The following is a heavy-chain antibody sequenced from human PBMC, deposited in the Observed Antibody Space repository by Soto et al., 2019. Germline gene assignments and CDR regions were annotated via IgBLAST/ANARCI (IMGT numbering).Heavy chain of an antibody. D-gene: IGHD3-22*01. CDR3: ASFGYYDSSGYHEYFQH. CDR2: INHSGST. J-gene: IGHJ1*01. Sequence: QVQLQQWGAGLLKPSETLSLTCAVYGGSFSGYYWSWIRQPPGKGLEWIGEINHSGSTNYNPSLKSRVTISVXXSXNXXSLKLSSVTAADTAVYYCASFGYYDSSGYHEYFQHWGQGTLVTVSS. CDR1: GGSFSGYY. V-gene: IGHV4-34*01.